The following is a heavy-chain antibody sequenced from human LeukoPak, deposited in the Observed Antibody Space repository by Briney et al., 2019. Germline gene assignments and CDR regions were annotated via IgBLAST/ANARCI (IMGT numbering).Heavy chain of an antibody. J-gene: IGHJ4*02. CDR2: ISSSGSNI. Sequence: GGSLRLSCAASGFTFSDYYMSWIRQAPGKGLEGVSYISSSGSNIYYADSVKGRFTTSRDSAKNSLYLQMNSLRAEDTAVYYCARHRGGEYCSGGSCPLHFDYWGQGTLVTVSS. D-gene: IGHD2-15*01. V-gene: IGHV3-11*01. CDR3: ARHRGGEYCSGGSCPLHFDY. CDR1: GFTFSDYY.